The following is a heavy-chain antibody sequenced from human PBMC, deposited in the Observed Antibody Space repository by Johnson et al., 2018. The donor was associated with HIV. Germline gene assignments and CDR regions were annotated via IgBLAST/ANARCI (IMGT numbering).Heavy chain of an antibody. CDR2: IWYDGSNK. CDR1: GFTFSSYG. CDR3: ARDLIVVVVAATQWGDAFDI. J-gene: IGHJ3*02. D-gene: IGHD2-15*01. Sequence: QVQLVESGGGVVQPGRSLRLSCAASGFTFSSYGMHWVRQAPGKGLEWVAVIWYDGSNKYYADSVKGRFTISRDNSKNMLYLQMNSLRAEDTAVYYCARDLIVVVVAATQWGDAFDIWGQGTMVTVSS. V-gene: IGHV3-33*01.